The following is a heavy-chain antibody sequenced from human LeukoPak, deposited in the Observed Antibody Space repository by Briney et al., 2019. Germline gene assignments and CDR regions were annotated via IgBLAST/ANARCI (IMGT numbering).Heavy chain of an antibody. D-gene: IGHD2-2*01. Sequence: GGSLRLSCAASGFTFDDYAMHWVRQAPGKGLEWVSLISWDGSNTYYADSVKGRFTISRDNSKNSLYLQMNSLRAEDTALYYCTKVKWAVDCTTTSCPYLDYWGQGTLVTVSS. J-gene: IGHJ4*02. CDR2: ISWDGSNT. V-gene: IGHV3-43D*03. CDR3: TKVKWAVDCTTTSCPYLDY. CDR1: GFTFDDYA.